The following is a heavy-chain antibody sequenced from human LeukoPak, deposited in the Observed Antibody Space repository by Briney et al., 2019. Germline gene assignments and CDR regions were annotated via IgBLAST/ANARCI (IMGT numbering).Heavy chain of an antibody. CDR2: ISSNGGTT. J-gene: IGHJ6*03. CDR3: ERMNSGYYDILTGYYREKNYYYYMDV. V-gene: IGHV3-64*01. Sequence: GGSLRLSCAGSGFTFSDYAMHWVRQAPGEGLEYVSVISSNGGTTHYAKSVKGRFTISRDNSKNTLYLQMGSLRPEDMAVYYCERMNSGYYDILTGYYREKNYYYYMDVWGKGTTVTVSS. D-gene: IGHD3-9*01. CDR1: GFTFSDYA.